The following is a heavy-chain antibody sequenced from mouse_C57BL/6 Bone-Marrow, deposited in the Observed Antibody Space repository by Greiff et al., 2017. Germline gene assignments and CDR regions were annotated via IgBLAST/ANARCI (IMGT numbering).Heavy chain of an antibody. J-gene: IGHJ3*01. D-gene: IGHD2-1*01. CDR1: GYTFTSYW. Sequence: VQLQQPGAELAKPGASVKLSCKASGYTFTSYWMHWVKQRPGRGLEWIGYINPSSGYTKYNQKFKDKATLTVDKPSSTAYMQLSSLTYEDSAVXCCAAGGNYARFAYRGPGTLATVSA. V-gene: IGHV1-7*01. CDR2: INPSSGYT. CDR3: AAGGNYARFAY.